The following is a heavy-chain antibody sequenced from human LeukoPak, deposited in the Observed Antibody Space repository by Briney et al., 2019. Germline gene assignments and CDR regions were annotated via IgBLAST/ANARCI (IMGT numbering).Heavy chain of an antibody. V-gene: IGHV3-23*01. Sequence: PGGSLRLSCAASGFIFSSYAMSWVRQAPGKGLEWVSTISGSGGSTYYADSVKGRFTISRDNSKNTVYLQMNSLRAEDTAVYYCAKDLDIVATIIGNWGQGTLVTVSS. CDR2: ISGSGGST. CDR1: GFIFSSYA. J-gene: IGHJ4*02. D-gene: IGHD5-12*01. CDR3: AKDLDIVATIIGN.